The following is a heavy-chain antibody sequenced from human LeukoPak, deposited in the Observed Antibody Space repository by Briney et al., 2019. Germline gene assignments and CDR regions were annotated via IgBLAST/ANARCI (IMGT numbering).Heavy chain of an antibody. CDR2: IIPILGIA. D-gene: IGHD3-10*01. CDR3: ARGGDYYGSGDAFDI. CDR1: GGTFSSYA. J-gene: IGHJ3*02. V-gene: IGHV1-69*04. Sequence: GASVKVSCKASGGTFSSYAISWVRQAPGQGLEWMGRIIPILGIANYARKFQGRVTITADKSTNTAYMELSSLRSEDTAVYYCARGGDYYGSGDAFDIWGQGTMVTVSS.